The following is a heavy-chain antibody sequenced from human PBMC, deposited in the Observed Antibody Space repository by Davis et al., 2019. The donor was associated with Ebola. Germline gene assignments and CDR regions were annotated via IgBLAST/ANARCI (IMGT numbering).Heavy chain of an antibody. V-gene: IGHV4-34*01. CDR2: IYYSGST. CDR3: AGQDRGLGY. CDR1: GGSFSGYY. J-gene: IGHJ4*02. D-gene: IGHD3-22*01. Sequence: MPSETLSLTCAVYGGSFSGYYWSWIRQPPGKGLEWIGYIYYSGSTYYNPSLKSRVTISVDTSKNQFSLRLTSVTAADTAVYYCAGQDRGLGYWGQGTLVTVSS.